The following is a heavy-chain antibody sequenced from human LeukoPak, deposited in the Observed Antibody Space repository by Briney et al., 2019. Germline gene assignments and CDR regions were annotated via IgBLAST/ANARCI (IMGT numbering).Heavy chain of an antibody. Sequence: GGSLRLSCAASGFTFSRYEMNWVRHAPGRGLEWVSHISGGGESTVYPDAVKGRFTISRDNAKNSLYLQMNSLRVEDTGVYYCARRSGRRYEYWGQGVLVTVSP. V-gene: IGHV3-48*03. CDR3: ARRSGRRYEY. J-gene: IGHJ4*02. CDR2: ISGGGEST. D-gene: IGHD5-24*01. CDR1: GFTFSRYE.